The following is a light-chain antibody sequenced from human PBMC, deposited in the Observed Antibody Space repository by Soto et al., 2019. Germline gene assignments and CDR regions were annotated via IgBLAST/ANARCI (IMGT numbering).Light chain of an antibody. V-gene: IGKV3-15*01. CDR2: AAS. CDR3: QQYNNWHT. CDR1: QSVSSN. J-gene: IGKJ2*01. Sequence: EIMMTQSPGTLSVSPGERATLSCRASQSVSSNLAWYQQKPGQAPRLLIYAASTRATGIPARFSGSGSGTDFTLTISSLQSEDFAVYYCQQYNNWHTFGQGTKLEIK.